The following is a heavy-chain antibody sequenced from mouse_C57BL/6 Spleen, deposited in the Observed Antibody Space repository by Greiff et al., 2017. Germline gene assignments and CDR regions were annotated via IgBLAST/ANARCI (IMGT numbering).Heavy chain of an antibody. V-gene: IGHV1-69*01. CDR2: IDPSDSYT. J-gene: IGHJ3*01. CDR1: GYTFTSYW. CDR3: ARATDYGSSPLFAY. Sequence: VQLQQPGAELVMPGASVKLSCKASGYTFTSYWMHWVNQRPGQGLEWIGEIDPSDSYTNYNQKFKGKSTLTVDKSSSTAYMQLSRLTSEDSAVYDCARATDYGSSPLFAYWGQGTLVTVSA. D-gene: IGHD1-1*01.